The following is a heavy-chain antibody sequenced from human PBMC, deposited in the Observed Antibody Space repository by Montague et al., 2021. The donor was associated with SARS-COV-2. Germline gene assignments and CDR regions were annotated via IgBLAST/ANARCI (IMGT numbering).Heavy chain of an antibody. CDR1: GGSISTYY. CDR3: ASPGGYCTGGSCYYVY. V-gene: IGHV4-59*01. D-gene: IGHD2-15*01. Sequence: SETLSLTCSVSGGSISTYYWSWIRQPPGTGLEWIGYIYYSGSTNYDPSLTSRVTISIDTSKNQFSLELSSVTAADMAVYYCASPGGYCTGGSCYYVYWGQGTLVTVSS. CDR2: IYYSGST. J-gene: IGHJ4*02.